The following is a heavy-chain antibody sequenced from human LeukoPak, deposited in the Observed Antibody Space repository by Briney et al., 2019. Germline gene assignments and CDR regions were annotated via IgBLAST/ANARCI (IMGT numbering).Heavy chain of an antibody. CDR3: AKNQDFWSGYYDY. Sequence: GGSLRLSCAASGFTFSSYAMSWVRQAPGKGLEWVSAITGSGGSTYNADSVKGRFTISRDNSKNTLYLQMNSLRAEDTAVYYCAKNQDFWSGYYDYWGQGTLVTVSS. D-gene: IGHD3-3*01. CDR2: ITGSGGST. CDR1: GFTFSSYA. J-gene: IGHJ4*02. V-gene: IGHV3-23*01.